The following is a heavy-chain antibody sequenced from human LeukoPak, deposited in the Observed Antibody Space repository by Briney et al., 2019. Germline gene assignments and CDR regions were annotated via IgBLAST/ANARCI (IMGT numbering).Heavy chain of an antibody. CDR2: ISSRSSTI. D-gene: IGHD3-9*01. J-gene: IGHJ3*02. CDR1: GFTFSTHD. Sequence: GESLRLSCAASGFTFSTHDLNWVRQAPGKGLEWVSFISSRSSTIYYADSVKGRFTISRDNAKNSLYLQMNSLRAEDTAVYYCASGALRYFDWFPGDAFDIWGQGTMVTVSS. CDR3: ASGALRYFDWFPGDAFDI. V-gene: IGHV3-48*04.